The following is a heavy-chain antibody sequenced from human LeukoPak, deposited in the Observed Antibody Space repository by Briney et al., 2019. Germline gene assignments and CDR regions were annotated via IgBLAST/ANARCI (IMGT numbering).Heavy chain of an antibody. D-gene: IGHD1-26*01. J-gene: IGHJ4*02. CDR3: ARVFARGGEISGSYYDY. Sequence: SVKVSCKASGGTFSSYAVSWVRQAPGKGLEWMGGIIPMFNTANYAQKFQGRVTITTEESTSTVYMELSSLGSEDTAMYYCARVFARGGEISGSYYDYWGQVTLVTVSS. CDR2: IIPMFNTA. CDR1: GGTFSSYA. V-gene: IGHV1-69*05.